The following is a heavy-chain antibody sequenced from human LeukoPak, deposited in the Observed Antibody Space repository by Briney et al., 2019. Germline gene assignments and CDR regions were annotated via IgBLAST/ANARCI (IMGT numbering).Heavy chain of an antibody. J-gene: IGHJ4*02. CDR2: FDPEDGET. CDR3: TIAQDYHDSSGYYLEYYFDF. V-gene: IGHV1-24*01. CDR1: GYTLTKLS. D-gene: IGHD3-22*01. Sequence: GASVNVSCKVSGYTLTKLSMHWVRQAPGKGLEGMGGFDPEDGETIYAQKFQGRVTMTKDTSKDTAHMDLSRLRSEDTPVYYSTIAQDYHDSSGYYLEYYFDFWGQGTLVTVSS.